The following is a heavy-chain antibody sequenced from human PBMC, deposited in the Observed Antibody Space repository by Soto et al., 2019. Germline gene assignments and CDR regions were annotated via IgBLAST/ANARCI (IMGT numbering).Heavy chain of an antibody. CDR3: ARDPEQTRVLYYFDY. D-gene: IGHD2-15*01. Sequence: QVQLMESGGGVVQPGRSLRLSCAASGFTFSNYPILWVRQAPGKGLEWVADMSYDGTNKYYADSVKGRFTISRDNSKNTLYLQMNSLRAEDTAVYYCARDPEQTRVLYYFDYWGQGTLVTVSS. CDR2: MSYDGTNK. V-gene: IGHV3-30-3*01. J-gene: IGHJ4*02. CDR1: GFTFSNYP.